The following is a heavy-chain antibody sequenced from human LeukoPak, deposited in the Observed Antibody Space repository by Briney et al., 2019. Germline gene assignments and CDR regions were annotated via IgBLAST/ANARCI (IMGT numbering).Heavy chain of an antibody. D-gene: IGHD3-22*01. CDR2: IYSGGGT. CDR3: ASGYYDSSGYYRYFQH. V-gene: IGHV3-53*04. CDR1: GFTVSSSY. J-gene: IGHJ1*01. Sequence: GGSLRLSCAASGFTVSSSYMSWVRQAPGKGLEWVSVIYSGGGTYYADSVKGRFTISRHNSRNTLYLQMNSLRAEDTAVYYCASGYYDSSGYYRYFQHWGQGTLVTVSS.